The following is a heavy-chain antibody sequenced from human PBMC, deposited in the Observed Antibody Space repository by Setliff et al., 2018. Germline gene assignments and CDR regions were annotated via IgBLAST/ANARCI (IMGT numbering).Heavy chain of an antibody. CDR2: VYYTGTT. J-gene: IGHJ6*02. CDR3: ARDGVSYGMDV. V-gene: IGHV4-59*01. Sequence: PSETLSLTCTVSGGSIRNYYWSWIRQPPGKGLEWIGYVYYTGTTNYDPSLKSRVTISVDPSKNQVSLKLSSATAADTAVYYCARDGVSYGMDVWGQGTTVTVS. CDR1: GGSIRNYY.